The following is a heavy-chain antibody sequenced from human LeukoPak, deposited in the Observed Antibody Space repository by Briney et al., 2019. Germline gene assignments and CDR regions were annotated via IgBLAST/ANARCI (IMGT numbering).Heavy chain of an antibody. CDR3: ARDLYGGNSASWVDL. D-gene: IGHD4-23*01. V-gene: IGHV3-33*01. J-gene: IGHJ5*02. CDR2: IWYDGSNT. Sequence: GRSLRLSCGASGFTFKHYGMHWVRQAPGKGLEWVAAIWYDGSNTFYADSVKGRFTISRDNSNNTLYLQVNSLRAEDTAVYYCARDLYGGNSASWVDLWGQGTLVTVSS. CDR1: GFTFKHYG.